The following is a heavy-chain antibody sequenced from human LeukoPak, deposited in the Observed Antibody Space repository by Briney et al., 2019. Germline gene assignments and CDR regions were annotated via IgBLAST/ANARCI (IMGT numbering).Heavy chain of an antibody. CDR2: IYTSGST. CDR3: ARVGVNYYDSSGDI. V-gene: IGHV4-4*07. D-gene: IGHD3-22*01. CDR1: GGSISSYY. J-gene: IGHJ3*02. Sequence: PSETLSLTRTVSGGSISSYYWSWIRQPAGKGLEWIGRIYTSGSTNYNPSLKSRVTMSVDTSKNQFSLKLSSVTAADTAVYYCARVGVNYYDSSGDIWGQGTMVTVSS.